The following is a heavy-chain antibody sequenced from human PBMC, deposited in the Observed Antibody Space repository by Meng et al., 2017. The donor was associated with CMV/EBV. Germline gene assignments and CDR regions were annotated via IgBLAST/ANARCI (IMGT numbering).Heavy chain of an antibody. Sequence: ASVKVSCKASGYTFTGYYMHWVRRAPGQGLEWMGWINPNSGGTNYAQKFQGRVTMTRDTSISTAYMELSRLRSDDTAVYYCARDGGRYCSSTSCYYGMDVWGQGTTVTVSS. CDR2: INPNSGGT. V-gene: IGHV1-2*02. CDR3: ARDGGRYCSSTSCYYGMDV. D-gene: IGHD2-2*01. CDR1: GYTFTGYY. J-gene: IGHJ6*02.